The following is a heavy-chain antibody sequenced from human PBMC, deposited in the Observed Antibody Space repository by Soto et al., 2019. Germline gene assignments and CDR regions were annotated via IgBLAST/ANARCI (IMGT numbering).Heavy chain of an antibody. CDR3: ARDLSSSWYSYYYGMDV. CDR2: ISYDGSNK. Sequence: PGGSLRLSCAASGFTFSSYARHWVRQAPGKGLEWVAVISYDGSNKYYADSVKGRFTISRDNSKNTLYLQMNSLRAEDTAVYYCARDLSSSWYSYYYGMDVWGQGTTVTVSS. J-gene: IGHJ6*02. CDR1: GFTFSSYA. D-gene: IGHD6-13*01. V-gene: IGHV3-30-3*01.